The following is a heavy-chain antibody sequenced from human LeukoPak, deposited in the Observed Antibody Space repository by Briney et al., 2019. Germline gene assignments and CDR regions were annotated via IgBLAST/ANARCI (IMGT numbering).Heavy chain of an antibody. CDR2: ISSSGSYM. Sequence: GGSLRLSCAASGFTFSSYSMNWVRQAPGKGLEWVSSISSSGSYMYYAGSVKGRFTISRDNAKNSLYLQMNSLRAEDTAVYYCARGGKGGSSFRLPDYYFDYWGQGTLVTVSS. J-gene: IGHJ4*02. CDR1: GFTFSSYS. CDR3: ARGGKGGSSFRLPDYYFDY. V-gene: IGHV3-21*01. D-gene: IGHD6-6*01.